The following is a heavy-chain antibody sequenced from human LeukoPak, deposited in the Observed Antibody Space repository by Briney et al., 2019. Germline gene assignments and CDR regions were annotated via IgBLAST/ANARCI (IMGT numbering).Heavy chain of an antibody. D-gene: IGHD6-19*01. V-gene: IGHV3-23*01. CDR3: AKEGSSGWYRSLYYFDY. J-gene: IGHJ4*02. CDR2: ISGSGGST. Sequence: GGSLRLSCEASGFTFSSYAMTWVRQAPGKGLEWVSAISGSGGSTYYADSVKGRFTVSRDNSKNTLYLQMNSLRAEDTAVYYCAKEGSSGWYRSLYYFDYWGQGTLVTVSS. CDR1: GFTFSSYA.